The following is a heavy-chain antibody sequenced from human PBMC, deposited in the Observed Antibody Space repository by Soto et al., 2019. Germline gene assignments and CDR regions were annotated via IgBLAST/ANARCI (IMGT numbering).Heavy chain of an antibody. CDR2: ISYDGSNK. V-gene: IGHV3-30*18. J-gene: IGHJ4*02. CDR3: AKVDTAMVLPYYFDY. Sequence: QVQLVESGGGVVQPGRSLRLSCAASGFTFSSYGMHWVRQAPGKGLEWVAVISYDGSNKYYADSVKGRFTISRDNSKNTLYLKIHSLRAEDTVVYYCAKVDTAMVLPYYFDYGGRETLVPVSS. CDR1: GFTFSSYG. D-gene: IGHD5-18*01.